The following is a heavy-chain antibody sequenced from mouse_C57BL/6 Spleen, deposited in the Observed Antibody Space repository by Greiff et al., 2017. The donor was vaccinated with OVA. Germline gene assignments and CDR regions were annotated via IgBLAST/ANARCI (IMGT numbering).Heavy chain of an antibody. J-gene: IGHJ2*01. CDR3: ARLAVITTVVEGDD. CDR1: GYAFSSSW. V-gene: IGHV1-82*01. D-gene: IGHD1-1*01. CDR2: IYPGDGDT. Sequence: VKLMESGPELVKPGASVKISCKASGYAFSSSWMNWVKQRPGKGLEWIGRIYPGDGDTNYNGKFKGKATLTADKSSSTAYMQLSSLTSEDSAVYFCARLAVITTVVEGDDWGQGTTLTVSS.